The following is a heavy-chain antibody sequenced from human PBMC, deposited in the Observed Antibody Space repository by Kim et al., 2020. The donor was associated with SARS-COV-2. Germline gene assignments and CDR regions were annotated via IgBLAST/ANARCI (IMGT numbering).Heavy chain of an antibody. D-gene: IGHD1-26*01. CDR3: ARDPHSGKHDIDY. CDR2: ISSDGNAV. CDR1: GFTFSSYA. Sequence: GGSLRLSCSGSGFTFSSYALHWVRQAPGKGLQWVAAISSDGNAVYYTQSLKGRFTISRDNSKNTVFLQMNSLRPEDTAVYFCARDPHSGKHDIDYWGQGT. V-gene: IGHV3-30-3*01. J-gene: IGHJ4*02.